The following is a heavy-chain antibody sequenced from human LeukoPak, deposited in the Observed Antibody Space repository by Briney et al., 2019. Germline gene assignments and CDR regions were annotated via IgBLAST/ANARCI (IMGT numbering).Heavy chain of an antibody. D-gene: IGHD2/OR15-2a*01. CDR3: ARVRNAFTYYYYYGMDV. Sequence: ASVKVSCKASGYTLTGYYMHWVRQAPGQGLEWMGRINPNSSGTNYAQKFQGRVTMTRDTSISTAYMELSRLRSDDTAVYYCARVRNAFTYYYYYGMDVWGQGTTVTVSS. J-gene: IGHJ6*02. V-gene: IGHV1-2*06. CDR2: INPNSSGT. CDR1: GYTLTGYY.